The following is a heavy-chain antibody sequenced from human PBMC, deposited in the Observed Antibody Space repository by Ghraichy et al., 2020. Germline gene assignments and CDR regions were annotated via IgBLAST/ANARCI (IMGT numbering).Heavy chain of an antibody. Sequence: SETLSLTCTVSGGSISSGGYYWSWIRQHPGKGLEWIGYIYYSGSTYYNPSLKSRVTISVDTSKNQFSLKLSSVTAADTAVYYCAIGRWTGSYYNWFDPWGQGTLVTVSS. CDR2: IYYSGST. CDR3: AIGRWTGSYYNWFDP. CDR1: GGSISSGGYY. D-gene: IGHD3-10*01. J-gene: IGHJ5*02. V-gene: IGHV4-31*03.